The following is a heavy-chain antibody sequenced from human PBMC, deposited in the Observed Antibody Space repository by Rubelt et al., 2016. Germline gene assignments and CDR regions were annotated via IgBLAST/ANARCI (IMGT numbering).Heavy chain of an antibody. V-gene: IGHV4-34*01. CDR3: ARGGRYYGSGSYQRHNWFDP. J-gene: IGHJ5*02. D-gene: IGHD3-10*01. CDR2: INHSGST. Sequence: QVQLQQWGAGLLKPSETLSLTCAVYGGSFSGYYWSWIRQPPGKGLEWIGEINHSGSTNYNPSLKSRVTIAVDTSRNQFSLKLSSVTAPDTAVYYGARGGRYYGSGSYQRHNWFDPWDQGTLVTVSS. CDR1: GGSFSGYY.